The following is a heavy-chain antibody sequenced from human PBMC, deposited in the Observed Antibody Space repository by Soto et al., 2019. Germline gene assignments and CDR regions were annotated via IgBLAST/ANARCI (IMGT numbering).Heavy chain of an antibody. CDR3: AHRLPGPSGYDV. J-gene: IGHJ6*02. Sequence: SGPTLVNPTQTLTRTCTFSGVSLSSFVGCGGWIRQPPGEALEWLALIYWNDEQYYNPSLRNRLTITRDTSKNQVVLTMTNMDPVDTATYYCAHRLPGPSGYDVWGQGTTVTVSS. CDR2: IYWNDEQ. V-gene: IGHV2-5*01. CDR1: GVSLSSFVGC. D-gene: IGHD6-13*01.